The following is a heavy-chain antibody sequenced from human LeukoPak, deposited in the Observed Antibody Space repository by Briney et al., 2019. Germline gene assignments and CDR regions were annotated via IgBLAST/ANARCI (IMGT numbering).Heavy chain of an antibody. Sequence: SGTLSLTCAVSGGSISSSNWWSWVRQPPGKGLEWIGEIYHSGSTNYNPSLKSRVTISVDKSKNQFSLKLSSVTAADTAVYYCARTGYSSSWSKFPFDHWGQGTLVTVSS. CDR3: ARTGYSSSWSKFPFDH. D-gene: IGHD6-13*01. CDR1: GGSISSSNW. CDR2: IYHSGST. V-gene: IGHV4-4*02. J-gene: IGHJ4*02.